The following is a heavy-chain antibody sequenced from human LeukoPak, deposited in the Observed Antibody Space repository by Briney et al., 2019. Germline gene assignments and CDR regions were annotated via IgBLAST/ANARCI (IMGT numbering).Heavy chain of an antibody. V-gene: IGHV1-18*01. Sequence: ASVKVSCNASGYTFTSYGMSWVRQAPGQGLEWMGWISAYNGNTNYAQKLQGRVTMTTDTSTSTAYMELSSLRSEDTAVYYCASHQDTAMVTVWGQGTLVTVSS. CDR3: ASHQDTAMVTV. J-gene: IGHJ4*02. CDR2: ISAYNGNT. CDR1: GYTFTSYG. D-gene: IGHD5-18*01.